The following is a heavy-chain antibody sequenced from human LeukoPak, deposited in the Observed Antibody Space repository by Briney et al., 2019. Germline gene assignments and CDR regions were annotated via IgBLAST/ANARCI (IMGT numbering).Heavy chain of an antibody. V-gene: IGHV1-69*13. J-gene: IGHJ6*02. CDR3: ARGSEPIFGVVRHLYYYYYGMDV. CDR1: GGTFSSYA. D-gene: IGHD3-3*01. Sequence: GASVKVSCKASGGTFSSYAISWVRQAPGRGLEWMGGIIPIFGTANYAQKFQGRVTITADESTGTAYMELSSLRSEDTAVYYCARGSEPIFGVVRHLYYYYYGMDVWGQGTTVTVSS. CDR2: IIPIFGTA.